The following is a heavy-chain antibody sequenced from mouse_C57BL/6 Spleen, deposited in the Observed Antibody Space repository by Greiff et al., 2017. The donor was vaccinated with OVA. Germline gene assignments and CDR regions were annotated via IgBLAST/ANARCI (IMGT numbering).Heavy chain of an antibody. V-gene: IGHV5-17*01. CDR3: ARYYDYDDYYAMDY. D-gene: IGHD2-4*01. Sequence: EVKLMESGGGLVKPGGSLKLSCAASGFTFSDYGMHWVRQAPEKGLEWVAYISSGSSTIYYADTVKGRFTISRDNAKNTLFLQMTSLRSEDTAMYYCARYYDYDDYYAMDYWGQGTSVTVSS. CDR1: GFTFSDYG. CDR2: ISSGSSTI. J-gene: IGHJ4*01.